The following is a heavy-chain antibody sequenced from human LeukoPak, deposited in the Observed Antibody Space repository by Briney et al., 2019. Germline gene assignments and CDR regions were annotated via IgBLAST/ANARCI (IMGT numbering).Heavy chain of an antibody. CDR1: GFTFSSYA. Sequence: LAGGSLRLSCSASGFTFSSYAMSWVRQAPGKGLEWVSAISGSGGSTYYADSVKGRFTISRDNSKNTLYLQMNSLRAEDTAVYYCASLDTAMVTRDYWGQGTLVTVSS. CDR3: ASLDTAMVTRDY. D-gene: IGHD5-18*01. J-gene: IGHJ4*02. V-gene: IGHV3-23*01. CDR2: ISGSGGST.